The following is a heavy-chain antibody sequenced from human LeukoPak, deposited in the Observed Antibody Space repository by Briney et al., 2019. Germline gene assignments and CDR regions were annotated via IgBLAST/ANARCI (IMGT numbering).Heavy chain of an antibody. CDR3: ARHEHYDFWSGYPNNWFDP. V-gene: IGHV4-61*08. Sequence: PSETLSLTCTVSGGSISSGGYYWSWIRQPPGKGLEWIGYIYYSGSTNYNPSLKSRVTISVDTSKNQFSLKLSSVTAADTAVYYCARHEHYDFWSGYPNNWFDPWGQGTLVTVSS. CDR1: GGSISSGGYY. J-gene: IGHJ5*02. D-gene: IGHD3-3*01. CDR2: IYYSGST.